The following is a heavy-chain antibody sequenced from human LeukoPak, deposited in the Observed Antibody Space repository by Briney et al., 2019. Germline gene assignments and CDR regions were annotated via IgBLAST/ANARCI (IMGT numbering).Heavy chain of an antibody. Sequence: PGGSLRLSCAASGFSFSDSAMSWVRQAPGKGLEWVSSISRGGVITYYADSVKGRFTISRDNSNNTLYLHMNSLRAEDTAVYYCVSRAGSPWGPFDDWGQGTLVTVSS. CDR3: VSRAGSPWGPFDD. V-gene: IGHV3-23*01. D-gene: IGHD3-16*01. CDR2: ISRGGVIT. J-gene: IGHJ4*02. CDR1: GFSFSDSA.